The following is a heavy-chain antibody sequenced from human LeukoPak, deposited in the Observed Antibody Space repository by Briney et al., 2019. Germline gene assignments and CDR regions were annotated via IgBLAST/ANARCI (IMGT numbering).Heavy chain of an antibody. CDR2: IRSKAYGETT. CDR1: GFTFGDYA. J-gene: IGHJ4*01. CDR3: TASLRYFDWLEDY. Sequence: GGSLRLSCRASGFTFGDYAMSWVRQAPGKGLEWVSFIRSKAYGETTEYAASVKGRFTISRDDSKNIDYLQMNSLKTEDTAVYYCTASLRYFDWLEDYWGHGTLVTVSS. D-gene: IGHD3-9*01. V-gene: IGHV3-49*04.